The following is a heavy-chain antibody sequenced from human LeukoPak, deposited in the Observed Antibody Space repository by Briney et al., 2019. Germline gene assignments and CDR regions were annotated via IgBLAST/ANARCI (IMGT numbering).Heavy chain of an antibody. CDR1: GFTFSSYV. CDR2: IVGSGGGT. CDR3: AKDRNNWNDGAFDI. J-gene: IGHJ3*02. D-gene: IGHD1-1*01. Sequence: GGSLRLSCAASGFTFSSYVMSWVRQAPGKGLEWVSAIVGSGGGTDYADSVRGRFTISRDNSKSTLYLQMNSLRAEDTAVYYCAKDRNNWNDGAFDIWGQGTMVTVSS. V-gene: IGHV3-23*01.